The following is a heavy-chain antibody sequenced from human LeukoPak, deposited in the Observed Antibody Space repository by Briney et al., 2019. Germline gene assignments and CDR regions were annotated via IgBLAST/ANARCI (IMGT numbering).Heavy chain of an antibody. CDR1: GFTFSDYT. J-gene: IGHJ4*02. Sequence: GGSLRLSCAASGFTFSDYTITWVRQAPGKGLEWVSSISSSSHYIAYADSLKGRFILSRDNVRNSLYLRMNSLRAEDTAVYYCTRALSAGAALWGPGTLVTVSS. V-gene: IGHV3-21*01. CDR2: ISSSSHYI. D-gene: IGHD6-25*01. CDR3: TRALSAGAAL.